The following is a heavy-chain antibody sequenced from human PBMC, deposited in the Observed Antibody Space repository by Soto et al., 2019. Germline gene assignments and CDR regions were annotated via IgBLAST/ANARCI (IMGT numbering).Heavy chain of an antibody. CDR1: GFTFRTSA. CDR3: ASAKAVVVAALGI. J-gene: IGHJ3*02. D-gene: IGHD2-15*01. CDR2: ISDNGGSRGGT. Sequence: EVQLLASGGGLVQPGGSLRLSCIASGFTFRTSAMTWVRQAPGQGLEWVASISDNGGSRGGTYYADSVKGRVTISRDNSKDTLFLQMDSVRGADTAIYYCASAKAVVVAALGIWGQGTKVTVSS. V-gene: IGHV3-23*01.